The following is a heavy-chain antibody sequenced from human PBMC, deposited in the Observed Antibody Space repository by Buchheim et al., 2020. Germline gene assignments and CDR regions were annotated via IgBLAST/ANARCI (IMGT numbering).Heavy chain of an antibody. CDR1: GGSFSGYY. J-gene: IGHJ6*02. V-gene: IGHV4-34*01. CDR3: ASRRDHIAAGMAYYYYGMDV. D-gene: IGHD6-13*01. CDR2: INHSGST. Sequence: QVQLQQWGAGLLKPSETLSLTCAVYGGSFSGYYWSWIRQPPGKGLEWIGEINHSGSTNYNPSPKSRVTIPVDTSKNQFSLKLSSVTAADTAVYYCASRRDHIAAGMAYYYYGMDVWGQGTT.